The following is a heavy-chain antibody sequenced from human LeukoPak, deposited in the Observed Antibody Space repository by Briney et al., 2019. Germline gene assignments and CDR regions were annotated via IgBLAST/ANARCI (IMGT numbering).Heavy chain of an antibody. CDR2: IYYSGST. CDR1: GGSISSYY. CDR3: ARMGGYSGYATH. D-gene: IGHD5-12*01. V-gene: IGHV4-59*08. Sequence: SETLFLTCTVSGGSISSYYWSWIRQPPGKGLEWIGYIYYSGSTNYNPSLKSRVTISVDTSKNRFSLKLSSVTAADAAVYYCARMGGYSGYATHWGQGTLVTVSS. J-gene: IGHJ4*02.